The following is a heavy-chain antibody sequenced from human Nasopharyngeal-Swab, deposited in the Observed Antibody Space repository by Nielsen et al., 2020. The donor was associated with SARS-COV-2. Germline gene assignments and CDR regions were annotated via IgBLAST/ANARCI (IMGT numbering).Heavy chain of an antibody. CDR2: IYYSGST. V-gene: IGHV4-39*01. CDR3: ANGQLVPPGYSSGWYLFYY. D-gene: IGHD6-19*01. Sequence: SETLSLTCTVSGGSISSSSYYWGWIRQPPGKGLEWIGSIYYSGSTYYNPSLKSRVTISVDTSKNQFSLKLSSVTAADTAVYYCANGQLVPPGYSSGWYLFYYWGQGTLVTVSS. CDR1: GGSISSSSYY. J-gene: IGHJ4*02.